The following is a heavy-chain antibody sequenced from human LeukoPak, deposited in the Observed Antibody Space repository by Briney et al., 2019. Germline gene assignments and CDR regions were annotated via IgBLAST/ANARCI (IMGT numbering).Heavy chain of an antibody. CDR1: GYTLTELS. CDR2: FDPEDGET. CDR3: ATLGYCSSTSCYGWFDP. J-gene: IGHJ5*02. V-gene: IGHV1-24*01. Sequence: ASVKVSCKVSGYTLTELSMHWVRQAPGKRLEWMAGFDPEDGETIYAQKFQGRVTMTEDTSTDTAYMELSSLRSEDTAVYYCATLGYCSSTSCYGWFDPWGQGTLVTVSS. D-gene: IGHD2-2*01.